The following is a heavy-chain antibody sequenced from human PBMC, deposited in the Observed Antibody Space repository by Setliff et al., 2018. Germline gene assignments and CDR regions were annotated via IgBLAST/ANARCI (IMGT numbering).Heavy chain of an antibody. V-gene: IGHV1-69*13. Sequence: ASVKVSCKASGGTFSSYAISWVRQAPGQGLEWMGGIIPIFGTANYAQKFQGRVTITADESTSTAYMELSSLRSEDTAVYYCARGRERDYNFWSGYYTYYYYGMDVWGQGTTVTVSS. D-gene: IGHD3-3*01. CDR2: IIPIFGTA. CDR3: ARGRERDYNFWSGYYTYYYYGMDV. J-gene: IGHJ6*02. CDR1: GGTFSSYA.